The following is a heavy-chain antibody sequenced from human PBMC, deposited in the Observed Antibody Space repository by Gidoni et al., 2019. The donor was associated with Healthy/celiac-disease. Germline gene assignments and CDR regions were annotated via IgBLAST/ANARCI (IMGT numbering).Heavy chain of an antibody. CDR3: ARYPYFDWSARHYYFDY. D-gene: IGHD3-9*01. J-gene: IGHJ4*02. CDR1: GFTFRSYS. V-gene: IGHV3-30-3*01. CDR2: ISYDGSNK. Sequence: QVQLVESGGGVVQPGRSLRLSCAASGFTFRSYSMHWVLQAPGKGLEWVAVISYDGSNKYYADSVKGRFTISRDNSKNTLYLQMNSLRAEDTAVYYCARYPYFDWSARHYYFDYWGQGTLVTVSS.